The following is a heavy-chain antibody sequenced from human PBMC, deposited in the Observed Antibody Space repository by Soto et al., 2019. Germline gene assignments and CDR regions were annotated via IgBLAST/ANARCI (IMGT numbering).Heavy chain of an antibody. D-gene: IGHD6-13*01. J-gene: IGHJ4*02. Sequence: SETLSLTCSVSGGSISNYYWSWIRQPPGKGLEWIGYIYYSGSTNYNPSLKSRVTISVDTSKNQFSLKLSSVTAADTAVHYCARGGSSNLYYFDSWGQGTLVTVSS. CDR2: IYYSGST. CDR1: GGSISNYY. V-gene: IGHV4-59*01. CDR3: ARGGSSNLYYFDS.